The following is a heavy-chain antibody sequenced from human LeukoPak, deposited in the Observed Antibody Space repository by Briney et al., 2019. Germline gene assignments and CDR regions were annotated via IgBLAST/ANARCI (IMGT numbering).Heavy chain of an antibody. V-gene: IGHV3-9*01. CDR1: GFTFDDYA. D-gene: IGHD6-19*01. J-gene: IGHJ4*02. Sequence: PGGSLRHSCAASGFTFDDYAMHWVRQAPGKGLEWVSGISWNSGSIGYADSVKGRFTISRDNAKNSLYLQMNSLRAEDTALYYCAKAPSSDSSGWYDYWGQGTLVTVSS. CDR2: ISWNSGSI. CDR3: AKAPSSDSSGWYDY.